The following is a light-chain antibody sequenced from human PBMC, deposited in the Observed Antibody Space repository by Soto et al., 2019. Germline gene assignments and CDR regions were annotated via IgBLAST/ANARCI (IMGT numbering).Light chain of an antibody. J-gene: IGKJ2*01. Sequence: DIQMTQSPSSLSASVGDRVTITCRASQTISNFLNWYQQKPWKAPKSLIHTTSTLQSGVPTRFSGSGSGTDFTLTISSLQPEDFASYFCQQSYSFPFTFGQGTKLEIK. V-gene: IGKV1-39*01. CDR1: QTISNF. CDR2: TTS. CDR3: QQSYSFPFT.